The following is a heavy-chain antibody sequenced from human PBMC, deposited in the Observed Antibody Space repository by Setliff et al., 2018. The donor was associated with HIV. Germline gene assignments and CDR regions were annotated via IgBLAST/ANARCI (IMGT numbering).Heavy chain of an antibody. D-gene: IGHD3-3*01. J-gene: IGHJ4*03. V-gene: IGHV4-59*01. CDR3: ARSPTNTYYNFWSGYSYFDY. CDR2: IYYSGST. CDR1: GGSINNYY. Sequence: PSETLSLTCSVSGGSINNYYWSWIRQPPGKGLEWLGYIYYSGSTNYNPSFKSRVTISVDTSKNQFSLKLSSVTAADTAVYYCARSPTNTYYNFWSGYSYFDYWGQGRMVTVSS.